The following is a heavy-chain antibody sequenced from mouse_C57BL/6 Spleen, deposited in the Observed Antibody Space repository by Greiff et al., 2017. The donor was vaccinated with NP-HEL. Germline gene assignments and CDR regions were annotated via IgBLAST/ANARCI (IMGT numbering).Heavy chain of an antibody. CDR3: AKPGDGYYGFAY. CDR2: IWGDGST. V-gene: IGHV2-3*01. CDR1: GFSLTSYG. J-gene: IGHJ3*01. Sequence: VHLVESGPGLVAPSQSLTITCTVSGFSLTSYGVSWVRQPPGKGLEWLGVIWGDGSTNYYSALLSRLSIRTDNSKSQVFLKLNRLQTDATATYYCAKPGDGYYGFAYWGQGTLVTVSS. D-gene: IGHD2-3*01.